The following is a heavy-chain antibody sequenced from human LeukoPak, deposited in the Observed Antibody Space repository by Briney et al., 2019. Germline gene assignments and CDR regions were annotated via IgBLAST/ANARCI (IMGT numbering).Heavy chain of an antibody. Sequence: PSETPSLTCAVYGGSFSGYYWSWIRQPPGKGLEWIGEINHSGSTNYNPSLKSRVTISVDTSKNQFSLKLSSVTAADTAVYYCARPRFWGSGSGMDVWGKGTTVTISS. V-gene: IGHV4-34*01. CDR2: INHSGST. CDR3: ARPRFWGSGSGMDV. J-gene: IGHJ6*04. CDR1: GGSFSGYY. D-gene: IGHD3-10*01.